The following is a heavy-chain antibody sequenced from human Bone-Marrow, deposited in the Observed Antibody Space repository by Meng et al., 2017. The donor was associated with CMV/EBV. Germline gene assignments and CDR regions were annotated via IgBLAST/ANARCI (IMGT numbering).Heavy chain of an antibody. CDR3: TRVGAAGRGMDV. J-gene: IGHJ6*02. CDR2: ISSSSSYI. CDR1: GFTFSSYS. D-gene: IGHD6-13*01. V-gene: IGHV3-21*01. Sequence: GSLRLSCVASGFTFSSYSMNWVRQAPGKGLEWVSSISSSSSYIYYADSVKGRFTISRDNAKNSLYLQMNSLRAEDTAVYYCTRVGAAGRGMDVWGPGTTVTVSS.